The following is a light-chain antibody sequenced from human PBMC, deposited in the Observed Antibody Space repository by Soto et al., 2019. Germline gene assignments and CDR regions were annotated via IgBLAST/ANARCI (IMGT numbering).Light chain of an antibody. CDR1: QSVLYSSNNKNY. CDR2: WAS. J-gene: IGKJ2*01. V-gene: IGKV4-1*01. Sequence: DIVMTQSPDSLAVSLGERATINCKSSQSVLYSSNNKNYFAWYQQKSGQPPKLLIYWASTRESGVPDRFSGSGSATDFTLTISSLQAEDVAVYYCQQYDTPPYTFGQGTKLVIK. CDR3: QQYDTPPYT.